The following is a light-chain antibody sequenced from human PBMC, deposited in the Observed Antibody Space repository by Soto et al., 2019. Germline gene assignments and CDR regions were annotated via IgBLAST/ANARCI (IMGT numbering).Light chain of an antibody. CDR2: GAS. CDR1: QSVTSNY. J-gene: IGKJ1*01. V-gene: IGKV3-20*01. Sequence: EIVLTHSPGTLSSSPWEIVTLSCRASQSVTSNYLAWYQQKPGQSPRLLIFGASIRDIGLPDRFSGGGSGRDFTLTISRLEPEDSAVYYRHQYGISPGTFGQGTKVDIK. CDR3: HQYGISPGT.